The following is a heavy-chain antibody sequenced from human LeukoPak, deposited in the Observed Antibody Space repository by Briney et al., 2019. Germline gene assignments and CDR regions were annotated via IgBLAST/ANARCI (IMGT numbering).Heavy chain of an antibody. CDR1: GSTLTGYY. CDR3: ARVPVTQAFDY. Sequence: ASVKVSCKASGSTLTGYYKHWVRQAPGQGLEWMGWVNPNSGGTKYAQKFQGRVTMTRDTSISKAYMELSRLRSDDTAVYYCARVPVTQAFDYWGQGTLVTVSS. CDR2: VNPNSGGT. J-gene: IGHJ4*02. V-gene: IGHV1-2*02. D-gene: IGHD4-11*01.